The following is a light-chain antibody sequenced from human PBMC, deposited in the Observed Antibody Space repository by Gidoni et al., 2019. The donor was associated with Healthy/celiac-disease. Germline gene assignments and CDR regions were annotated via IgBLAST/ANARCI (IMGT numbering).Light chain of an antibody. V-gene: IGKV3-11*01. CDR1: QSVSSY. Sequence: EIVLTHSPATLSLSPGERATLSCRASQSVSSYLARYQQKPGQAPRLLIYDASNRATGIPARFSGSGSGTDFTLTISSIEPEDFAVYYCQQRSNWPSLTFGGGTKVEIK. CDR3: QQRSNWPSLT. CDR2: DAS. J-gene: IGKJ4*01.